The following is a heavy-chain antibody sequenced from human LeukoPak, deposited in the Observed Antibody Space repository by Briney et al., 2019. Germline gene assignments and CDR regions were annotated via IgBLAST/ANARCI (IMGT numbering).Heavy chain of an antibody. Sequence: SETLSLTCAVYGGSFSGYYWSWIRQPPGKGLEWIGEINHSGSTNYNPSLKSRVTISVDTSKNQFSLKLSSVTAADTAVYYCARGSIAVAGTGLWYWGQGTLVTVPS. D-gene: IGHD6-19*01. CDR3: ARGSIAVAGTGLWY. CDR1: GGSFSGYY. J-gene: IGHJ4*02. V-gene: IGHV4-34*01. CDR2: INHSGST.